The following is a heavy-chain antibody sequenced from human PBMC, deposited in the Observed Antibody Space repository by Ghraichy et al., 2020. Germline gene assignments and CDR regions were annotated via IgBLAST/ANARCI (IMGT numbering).Heavy chain of an antibody. CDR2: IRSKANSYAT. V-gene: IGHV3-73*01. CDR3: TRHGSFGAAGVQFDY. CDR1: GFTFSGSA. D-gene: IGHD6-13*01. J-gene: IGHJ4*02. Sequence: GSLRLSCAASGFTFSGSAMHWVRQASGKGLEWVGRIRSKANSYATAYAASVKGRFTISRDDSKNTAYLQMNSLKTEDTAVYYCTRHGSFGAAGVQFDYWGQGTLVTVSS.